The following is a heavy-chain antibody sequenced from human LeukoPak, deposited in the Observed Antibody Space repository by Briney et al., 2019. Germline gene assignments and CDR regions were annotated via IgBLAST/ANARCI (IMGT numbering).Heavy chain of an antibody. J-gene: IGHJ5*02. CDR3: AGGYSSSWYTFDP. Sequence: GGSLRLSCAASGLTFSSYNMNWVRQAPGKGLEWVSSISSSSSYIYYADSMKGRFTISRDNAKSSVYLQMNSLRSEDTAVYYCAGGYSSSWYTFDPWGQGTLVTVSS. CDR2: ISSSSSYI. CDR1: GLTFSSYN. D-gene: IGHD6-13*01. V-gene: IGHV3-21*01.